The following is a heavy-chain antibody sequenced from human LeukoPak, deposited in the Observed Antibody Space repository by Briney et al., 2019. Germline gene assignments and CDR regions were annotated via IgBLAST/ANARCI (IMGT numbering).Heavy chain of an antibody. J-gene: IGHJ6*02. V-gene: IGHV1-2*02. CDR1: GYTFTGYY. CDR2: INPNSGGT. CDR3: ASCNLDRGGFGANYYYYGMDV. D-gene: IGHD3-10*01. Sequence: ASVKVSCKASGYTFTGYYMHWVRQAPGQGLEWMGWINPNSGGTNYAQKFQGRVTMTRDTSTSTVYMELSSLRSEDTAVYYCASCNLDRGGFGANYYYYGMDVWGQGTTVTVSS.